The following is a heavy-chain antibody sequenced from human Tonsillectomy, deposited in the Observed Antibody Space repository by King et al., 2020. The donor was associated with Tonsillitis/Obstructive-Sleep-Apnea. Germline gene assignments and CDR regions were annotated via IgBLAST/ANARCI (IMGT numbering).Heavy chain of an antibody. J-gene: IGHJ4*02. CDR1: GGSISTYY. Sequence: VQLQESGPGLVKPSETLSLTCSVSGGSISTYYWSWIRQPPGKGLEWIGYIYYTGSSSYNPSLMSRVTMSVATSKNAFSLRLTSVTAADPAVYYCGGVSTSYYFDYWGRGALVTVSS. CDR2: IYYTGSS. V-gene: IGHV4-59*13. CDR3: GGVSTSYYFDY.